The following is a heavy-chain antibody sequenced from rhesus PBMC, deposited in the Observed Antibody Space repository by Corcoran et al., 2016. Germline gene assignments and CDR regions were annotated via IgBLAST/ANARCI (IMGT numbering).Heavy chain of an antibody. CDR1: GCTFSSYG. V-gene: IGHV3S5*01. D-gene: IGHD3-28*01. CDR3: AKRGGRTYYYDSGYYLH. J-gene: IGHJ4*01. Sequence: EVQLVESGGGLVQPGGCLRLSCAASGCTFSSYGMSWFCRALGKGLEWVSYISNCSGSQYYADSVKCRFTISRDNSKNTLSLQMHSLRAEDTAMYYCAKRGGRTYYYDSGYYLHWGQGVLVTVSS. CDR2: ISNCSGSQ.